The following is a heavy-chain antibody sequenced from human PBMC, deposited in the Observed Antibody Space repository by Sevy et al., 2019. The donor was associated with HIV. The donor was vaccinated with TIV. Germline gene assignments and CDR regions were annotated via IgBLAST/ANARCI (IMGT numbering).Heavy chain of an antibody. CDR2: ISTSVSRV. CDR1: VFPFSNYE. Sequence: GGSLRLSCAASVFPFSNYEMNWVRQAPGKGLEWVAFISTSVSRVFYADSVKGRFTISRDNARNSLYLQMDNLRVEDTALYYCARDIPVAAVDYWGQGTLVTVSS. CDR3: ARDIPVAAVDY. V-gene: IGHV3-48*03. D-gene: IGHD6-13*01. J-gene: IGHJ4*02.